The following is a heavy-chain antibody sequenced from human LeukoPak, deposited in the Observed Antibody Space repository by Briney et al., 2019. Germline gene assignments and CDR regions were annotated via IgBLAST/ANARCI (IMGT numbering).Heavy chain of an antibody. D-gene: IGHD2-2*01. V-gene: IGHV3-21*04. CDR1: GFTFSSLS. Sequence: GGSLRLSCAASGFTFSSLSMVWVRQAPGKGLEWVSSTSSSSAYTFYAESGKGRFTISRDNAKNSLFLQMNSLRAEDTAVYYCAKDHQPYQLPTHFDYWGQGTLVTVSS. CDR2: TSSSSAYT. J-gene: IGHJ4*02. CDR3: AKDHQPYQLPTHFDY.